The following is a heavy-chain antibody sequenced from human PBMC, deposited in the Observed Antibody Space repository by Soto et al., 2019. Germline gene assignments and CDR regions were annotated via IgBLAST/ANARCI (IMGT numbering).Heavy chain of an antibody. D-gene: IGHD3-22*01. J-gene: IGHJ4*02. Sequence: GGSLRLSCAASGFTFSSYWMSWVRQAPGKWLEWVANIKQDGSEKYYVDSVKGRFTISRDNAKNSLYLQMNSLRAEDTAVYYCAREGLRYYYDSSGYYYADNFDYWGQGTLVTVS. CDR2: IKQDGSEK. CDR1: GFTFSSYW. CDR3: AREGLRYYYDSSGYYYADNFDY. V-gene: IGHV3-7*01.